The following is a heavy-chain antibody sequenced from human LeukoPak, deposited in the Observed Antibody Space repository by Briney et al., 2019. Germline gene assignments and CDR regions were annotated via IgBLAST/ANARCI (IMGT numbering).Heavy chain of an antibody. J-gene: IGHJ5*02. CDR1: GDSVSSEAS. V-gene: IGHV6-1*01. D-gene: IGHD1-1*01. CDR2: TYYRSKWSS. Sequence: SQTLSLTCAISGDSVSSEASWNWIRQSPSRGLEWLGRTYYRSKWSSDYAPSVKSRITINADTSKNQFSLQLTSVTPEDTAVYYCARDPDSGNEWGPFDPWGQGTLVTVSS. CDR3: ARDPDSGNEWGPFDP.